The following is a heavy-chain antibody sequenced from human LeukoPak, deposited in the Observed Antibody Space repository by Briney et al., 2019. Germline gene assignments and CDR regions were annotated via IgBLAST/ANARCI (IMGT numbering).Heavy chain of an antibody. V-gene: IGHV4-59*01. Sequence: PSETPSLTCTVSGGSISTYYWSWIRQPPGKGLEWIGYIYYSGSTNYNPSLKSRVTISVDTSKNQFSLKVSSVTAADTAVYYCARERSGSEIFARSFDIWGQGTMVTVSS. CDR3: ARERSGSEIFARSFDI. D-gene: IGHD3-3*01. CDR1: GGSISTYY. CDR2: IYYSGST. J-gene: IGHJ3*02.